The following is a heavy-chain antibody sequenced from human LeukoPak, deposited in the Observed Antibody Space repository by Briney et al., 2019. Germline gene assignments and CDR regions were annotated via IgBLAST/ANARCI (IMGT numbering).Heavy chain of an antibody. J-gene: IGHJ4*02. Sequence: SETLSLTCAASGWTFSGYYWSWIRQPPGKGLEWIGEINHSGSTNYNPSLKSRVIISVDTSKNQFSLKLSSVTAADTAVYYCARSRRSFDYWGQGTLVTVSS. CDR1: GWTFSGYY. V-gene: IGHV4-34*01. CDR2: INHSGST. CDR3: ARSRRSFDY.